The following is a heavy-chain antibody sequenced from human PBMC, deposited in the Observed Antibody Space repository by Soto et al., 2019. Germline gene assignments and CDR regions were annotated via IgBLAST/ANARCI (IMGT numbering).Heavy chain of an antibody. D-gene: IGHD3-3*01. J-gene: IGHJ6*02. CDR2: VNPNSGDT. CDR1: GYTFIDYY. Sequence: GASVKVSCKASGYTFIDYYIHWVRQAPGQGIEWMGWVNPNSGDTNYAQKFQGWVTMTRDTSITTAYMELSRLTSDDTAVYFCARDSRGGYYYYGMDVWGQGTTVTVSS. CDR3: ARDSRGGYYYYGMDV. V-gene: IGHV1-2*04.